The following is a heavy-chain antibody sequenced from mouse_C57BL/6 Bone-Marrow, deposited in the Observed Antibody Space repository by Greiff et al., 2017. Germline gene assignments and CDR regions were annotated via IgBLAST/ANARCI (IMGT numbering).Heavy chain of an antibody. J-gene: IGHJ4*01. CDR3: ARGDYWGDD. CDR2: IDPSDSET. Sequence: QVQLQQPGAELVRPGSSVKLSCKASGYTFTSYWMHWVKQRPIQGLEWIGNIDPSDSETHYNQKFKDKATLTVDKSSSTAYMQLSSLTSDDSAVYYCARGDYWGDDWGQGTSVTVSS. D-gene: IGHD1-1*02. CDR1: GYTFTSYW. V-gene: IGHV1-52*01.